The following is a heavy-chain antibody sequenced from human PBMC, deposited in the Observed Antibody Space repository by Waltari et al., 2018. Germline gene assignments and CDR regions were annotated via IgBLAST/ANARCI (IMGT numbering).Heavy chain of an antibody. CDR1: GGSISSYY. CDR2: IYYSGST. Sequence: QVQLQESGPGLVKPSETLSLTPTVSGGSISSYYWTWIRQPPGKGLEWIGYIYYSGSTNYNPSLKSRVTISVDTSKNQFSLKLSSVTAADTAVYYCARDRLGVDYWGQGTLVTVSS. J-gene: IGHJ4*02. D-gene: IGHD3-10*01. CDR3: ARDRLGVDY. V-gene: IGHV4-59*01.